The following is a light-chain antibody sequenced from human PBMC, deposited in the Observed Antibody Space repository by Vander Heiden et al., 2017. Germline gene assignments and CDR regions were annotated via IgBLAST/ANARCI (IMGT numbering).Light chain of an antibody. CDR3: ATWDDSLTCPV. Sequence: QPCLTTHPTALGPPGQRVTISCAGGSSNIGSNAVNWYQHLPGAAPKLLIYTNYQRPSGVPDRFSGSKSGTSASLAISGLQSEDEAEYYCATWDDSLTCPVFGGGTKLTVL. V-gene: IGLV1-44*01. CDR2: TNY. J-gene: IGLJ3*02. CDR1: SSNIGSNA.